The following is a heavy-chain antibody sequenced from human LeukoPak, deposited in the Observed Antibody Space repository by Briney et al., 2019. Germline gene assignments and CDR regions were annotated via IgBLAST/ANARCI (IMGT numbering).Heavy chain of an antibody. CDR1: GYTFTSYG. D-gene: IGHD2-2*01. V-gene: IGHV1-18*01. J-gene: IGHJ5*02. CDR3: ARAILPPGYCSSTSCYDGNWFDP. Sequence: ASVKVSCKASGYTFTSYGISWVRQAPGQGLEWMGWISAYNGNTNYAQKLQGRVTMTTDTSTSTAYMELRSLRSDDTAVYYCARAILPPGYCSSTSCYDGNWFDPWGQGTLVTVSS. CDR2: ISAYNGNT.